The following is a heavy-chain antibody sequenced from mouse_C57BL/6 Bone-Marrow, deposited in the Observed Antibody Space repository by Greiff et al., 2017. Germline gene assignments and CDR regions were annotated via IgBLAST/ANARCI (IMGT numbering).Heavy chain of an antibody. D-gene: IGHD2-5*01. CDR1: GFNIKDYY. CDR3: TTVTDSNQFAY. V-gene: IGHV14-1*01. CDR2: IDPEDGDT. Sequence: EVQLQQSGAELVSPGASVKLSCTASGFNIKDYYMHWVKQRPEQGLEWIGRIDPEDGDTEYAPKFQGKATMTADTSSNTAYLQLSSLTSEDTAVYYCTTVTDSNQFAYWGQGTLVTVSA. J-gene: IGHJ3*01.